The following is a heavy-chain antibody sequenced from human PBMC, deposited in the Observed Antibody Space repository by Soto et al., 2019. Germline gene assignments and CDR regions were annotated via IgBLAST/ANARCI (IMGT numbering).Heavy chain of an antibody. D-gene: IGHD3-22*01. J-gene: IGHJ3*02. CDR3: ARDFYDSSGEI. CDR1: GFAFSTYA. CDR2: ISYNGDNK. V-gene: IGHV3-30-3*01. Sequence: QVQLVESGGGVVQPGRSLRLSCAASGFAFSTYAMYWVRQAPGKGLEWVAGISYNGDNKDYADSVRGRITISRDKSKNTLDLQINSLRVEDTAIYYCARDFYDSSGEIWGQGTMVTVSS.